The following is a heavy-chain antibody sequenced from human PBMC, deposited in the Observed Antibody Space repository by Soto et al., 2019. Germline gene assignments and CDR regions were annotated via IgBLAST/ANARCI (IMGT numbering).Heavy chain of an antibody. CDR2: IIPILETA. CDR1: GGTFNSYT. J-gene: IGHJ6*02. Sequence: QVQLVQSGAAVKKHGSSVKVSCNASGGTFNSYTLSWVRQAPGQVLEWMGGIIPILETANYAQKFQGRVAITANESASAAYVLLRSLRSASTAVYCCELWGFSDGNISKYKYSGMDVWGQGTAVTVSS. V-gene: IGHV1-69*01. CDR3: ELWGFSDGNISKYKYSGMDV. D-gene: IGHD3-16*01.